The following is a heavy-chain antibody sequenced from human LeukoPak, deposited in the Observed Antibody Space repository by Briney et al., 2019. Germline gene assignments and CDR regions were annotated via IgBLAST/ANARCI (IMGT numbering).Heavy chain of an antibody. CDR3: ARAPRRHVGAFDY. J-gene: IGHJ4*02. CDR1: GGPISSYD. Sequence: SGTLSLTCTVSGGPISSYDWSSVRQPPGTGLEWIGFVYYTGSTNYSPSLQSRVTISVDTSKSQFSLTLSSVTAADTAVYYCARAPRRHVGAFDYWGQGTQVTVSS. CDR2: VYYTGST. D-gene: IGHD1-26*01. V-gene: IGHV4-59*01.